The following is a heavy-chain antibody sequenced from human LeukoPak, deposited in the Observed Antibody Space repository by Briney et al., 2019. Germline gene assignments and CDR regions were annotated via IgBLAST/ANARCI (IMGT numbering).Heavy chain of an antibody. Sequence: ASVNVSCKTSRYTFTGYYMHWVRQAPGQGLECMGWINPNSGGTHYAQKFQGRVTMTRDKSISTAYMELRRLRSDDTAVYYCARDVTTVVADDAFDIWGQGTMVTVSS. D-gene: IGHD4-23*01. CDR3: ARDVTTVVADDAFDI. CDR1: RYTFTGYY. CDR2: INPNSGGT. J-gene: IGHJ3*02. V-gene: IGHV1-2*02.